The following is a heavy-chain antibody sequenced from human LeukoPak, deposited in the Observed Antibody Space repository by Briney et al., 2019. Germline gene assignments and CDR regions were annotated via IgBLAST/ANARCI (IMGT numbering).Heavy chain of an antibody. CDR2: IYYSGST. Sequence: PSETLSLTCTVSGGSISSSSYYWGWIRQPPGKGLEWIGSIYYSGSTYYNPSLKSRVTISVDTSKNQFSLKLSSVTAADTAVYYCARAEAMKYGSGSYNWFDPWGQGTLVTVSS. CDR1: GGSISSSSYY. V-gene: IGHV4-39*07. D-gene: IGHD3-10*01. J-gene: IGHJ5*02. CDR3: ARAEAMKYGSGSYNWFDP.